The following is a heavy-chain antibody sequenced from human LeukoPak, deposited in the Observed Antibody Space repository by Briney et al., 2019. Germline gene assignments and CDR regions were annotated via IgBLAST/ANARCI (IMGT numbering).Heavy chain of an antibody. CDR1: GYTFTDYY. CDR2: VDPEDGET. CDR3: ATDPKAYCSGGSCYPGWFDP. D-gene: IGHD2-15*01. V-gene: IGHV1-69-2*01. J-gene: IGHJ5*02. Sequence: GASVKVSCKASGYTFTDYYMHWVQQAPGKGLEWMGLVDPEDGETIYAEKFQGRVTITADTSTDTAYMELSSLRSEDTAVYYCATDPKAYCSGGSCYPGWFDPWGQGTLVTVSS.